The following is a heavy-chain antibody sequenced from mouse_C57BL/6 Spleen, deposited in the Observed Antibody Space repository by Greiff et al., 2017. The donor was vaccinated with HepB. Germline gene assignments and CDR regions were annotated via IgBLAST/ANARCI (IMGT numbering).Heavy chain of an antibody. J-gene: IGHJ1*03. CDR2: INPSTGGT. Sequence: VQLQQSGPELVKPGASVKISCKASGYSFTGYYMNWVKQSPEKSLEWIGEINPSTGGTTYNQKFKAKATLTVDKSSSTAYMQLKSLTSEDSAVYYCARMGYYYGSSYWYFDVWGTGTTVTVSS. V-gene: IGHV1-42*01. CDR1: GYSFTGYY. CDR3: ARMGYYYGSSYWYFDV. D-gene: IGHD1-1*01.